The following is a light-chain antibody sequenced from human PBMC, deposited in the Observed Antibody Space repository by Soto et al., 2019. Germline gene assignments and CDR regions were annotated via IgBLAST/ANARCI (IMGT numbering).Light chain of an antibody. J-gene: IGLJ1*01. CDR3: SSYTSSSISYV. CDR1: SSDVGCYNY. V-gene: IGLV2-14*01. Sequence: QSALTQPASVSGSPGQSITISCTGTSSDVGCYNYVSWYQQHPGKAPKLMIYDVSNRPSGVSNRFSGSKSGNTASLTISGLQAEDEADYYCSSYTSSSISYVFGTGTKVTVL. CDR2: DVS.